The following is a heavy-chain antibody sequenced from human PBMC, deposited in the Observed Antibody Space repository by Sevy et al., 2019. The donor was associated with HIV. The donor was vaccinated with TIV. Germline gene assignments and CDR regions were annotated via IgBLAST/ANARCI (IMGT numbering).Heavy chain of an antibody. J-gene: IGHJ6*02. V-gene: IGHV3-23*01. CDR1: GFTFSNYA. Sequence: GGSLRLSCAASGFTFSNYAMNWVRQAPGKGLEWVSSISGSGGTTYYADSVEGRFTISREKSKNTLYLQMHSLRAEDTAVYYCAKVLARGVAVAGSAWGMDVWGQGTTVTVSS. CDR3: AKVLARGVAVAGSAWGMDV. D-gene: IGHD6-19*01. CDR2: ISGSGGTT.